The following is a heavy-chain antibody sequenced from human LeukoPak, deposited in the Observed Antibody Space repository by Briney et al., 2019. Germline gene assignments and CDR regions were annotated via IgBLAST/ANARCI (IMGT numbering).Heavy chain of an antibody. CDR1: GFTFSTYA. D-gene: IGHD7-27*01. V-gene: IGHV3-30-3*01. CDR3: AREILTGYAFDI. CDR2: ISYDGANK. Sequence: SGRSLRLSCAASGFTFSTYAMHWVRQAPGKGLEWVAFISYDGANKYCADSVKGRFTISRDNSKNTLYLQMNSLRAEDTALYYCAREILTGYAFDIWGQGTMVTVSS. J-gene: IGHJ3*02.